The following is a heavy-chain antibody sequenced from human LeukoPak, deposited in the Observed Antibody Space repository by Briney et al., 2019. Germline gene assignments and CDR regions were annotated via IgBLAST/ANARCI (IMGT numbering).Heavy chain of an antibody. CDR3: AKDSLRTLPAASFDY. Sequence: GGSLRLSCAASGFTFSSYAMHWVRQAPGKGLEWVAVISYDGSIKYYADSVKGRFTISRDNSKNTLYLQMNSLRTEDTAVYYCAKDSLRTLPAASFDYWGQGTLVTVSS. D-gene: IGHD2-2*01. CDR2: ISYDGSIK. J-gene: IGHJ4*02. V-gene: IGHV3-30-3*02. CDR1: GFTFSSYA.